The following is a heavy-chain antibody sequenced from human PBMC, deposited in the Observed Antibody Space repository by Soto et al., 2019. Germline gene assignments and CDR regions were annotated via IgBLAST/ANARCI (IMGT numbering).Heavy chain of an antibody. CDR1: GFTFSSYA. CDR3: VKGEYYYDSSGYYPFDY. V-gene: IGHV3-64D*06. CDR2: ISTNGGST. D-gene: IGHD3-22*01. Sequence: PGGSLRLSCAASGFTFSSYAMSWVRQAPGKGLEYVSSISTNGGSTDYAGSVKGRFTISRDNSKNTVYLQMSSLRVEDTAVYYCVKGEYYYDSSGYYPFDYWGQGTLVTVSS. J-gene: IGHJ4*02.